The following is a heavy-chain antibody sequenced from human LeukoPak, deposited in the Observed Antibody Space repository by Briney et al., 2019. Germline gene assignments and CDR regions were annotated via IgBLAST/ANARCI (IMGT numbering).Heavy chain of an antibody. CDR2: ISAYNGNI. D-gene: IGHD3-3*01. J-gene: IGHJ4*02. Sequence: ASVKVSCKASGYTFTTYGISWVRQAPGQGLEWMGWISAYNGNINYAQQLQGRVTMTTDTSTSTAYMELRSLRFDDTAVYYCARGYDFWSGDYWGQGTLVTVSS. V-gene: IGHV1-18*01. CDR3: ARGYDFWSGDY. CDR1: GYTFTTYG.